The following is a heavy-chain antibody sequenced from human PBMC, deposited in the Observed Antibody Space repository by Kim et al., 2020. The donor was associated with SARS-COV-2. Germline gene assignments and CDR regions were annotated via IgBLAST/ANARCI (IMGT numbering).Heavy chain of an antibody. D-gene: IGHD2-21*02. CDR1: GFSFSNYA. CDR3: AKMMTSYFDY. J-gene: IGHJ4*02. V-gene: IGHV3-23*01. Sequence: LSLTCAASGFSFSNYAMSWVRQAPGKGLELVSLISGSGGTTYYADSVKGRFTISRDNSKNTLYLQMNNLRADDTAVYYCAKMMTSYFDYWGQGTLVT. CDR2: ISGSGGTT.